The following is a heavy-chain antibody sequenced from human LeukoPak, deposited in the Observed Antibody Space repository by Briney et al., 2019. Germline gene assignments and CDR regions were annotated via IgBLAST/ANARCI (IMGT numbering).Heavy chain of an antibody. J-gene: IGHJ4*02. D-gene: IGHD4-17*01. V-gene: IGHV1-2*02. CDR2: INPNSGGT. CDR3: ARAPTVTTLFVDY. Sequence: ASVKVSCKASGYTFTGYYMHWVRQAPGQGLEWMGWINPNSGGTNYAQKFQGRVTMTRDTSISTAYMELSRLRSDDMAVYYCARAPTVTTLFVDYWGQGTLVTVSS. CDR1: GYTFTGYY.